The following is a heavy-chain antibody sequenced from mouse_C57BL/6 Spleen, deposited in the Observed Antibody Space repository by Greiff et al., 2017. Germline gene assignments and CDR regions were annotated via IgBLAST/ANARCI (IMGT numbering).Heavy chain of an antibody. CDR2: ISDGGSYT. CDR3: ARGLRSFAY. V-gene: IGHV5-4*03. Sequence: DVMLVESGGGLVKPGGSLKLSCAASGFTFRSYAMSWVRQTPEKRLEWVATISDGGSYTYYPDNVKGRFTISRDNAKNNLYLQMSHLKSEDTTMYYCARGLRSFAYWDQGTLVTVSA. CDR1: GFTFRSYA. J-gene: IGHJ3*01. D-gene: IGHD1-1*01.